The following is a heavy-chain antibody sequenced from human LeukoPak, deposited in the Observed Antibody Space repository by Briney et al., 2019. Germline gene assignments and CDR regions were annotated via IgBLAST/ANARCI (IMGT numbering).Heavy chain of an antibody. V-gene: IGHV3-13*05. CDR1: GFTFSSYD. CDR2: IGTAGDP. J-gene: IGHJ3*02. CDR3: ARGLRYCSGGSCYNSDAFDI. Sequence: GGSLRLSCAASGFTFSSYDMHWVRHATGKGLEWVSAIGTAGDPYYPGSVKGRFTISRENAKNSLYLKMISLRAGDTAVYYCARGLRYCSGGSCYNSDAFDIWGQGTMVTVSS. D-gene: IGHD2-15*01.